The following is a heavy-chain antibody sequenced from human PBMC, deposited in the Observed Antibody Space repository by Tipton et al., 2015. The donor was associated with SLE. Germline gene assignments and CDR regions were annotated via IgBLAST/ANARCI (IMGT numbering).Heavy chain of an antibody. CDR3: ARERGHTNGWGLLDH. Sequence: VQLVQSGPEVKKPGSSVKVSCKASGGTFSNYAITWVRQAPGQGLEWMGGIIPILGAPNHAQKFQGRVTITADESTSTAYMEMSSLRSEDTAVYYCARERGHTNGWGLLDHWGQGTLVTVSS. V-gene: IGHV1-69*01. CDR1: GGTFSNYA. D-gene: IGHD6-19*01. J-gene: IGHJ4*02. CDR2: IIPILGAP.